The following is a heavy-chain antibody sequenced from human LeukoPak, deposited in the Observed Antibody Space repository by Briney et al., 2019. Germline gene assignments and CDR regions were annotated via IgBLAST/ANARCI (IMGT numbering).Heavy chain of an antibody. V-gene: IGHV3-23*01. CDR2: ISGSGGST. CDR3: AKEGYCSGGSCYGLPYFDY. Sequence: GGSLRLSCVVSGFTFSESWMSWVRQAPGKGLEWVSAISGSGGSTYYADSVKGRFTISRDNSKNTLYLQMNSLRAEDTAVYYCAKEGYCSGGSCYGLPYFDYWGQGTLVTVSS. D-gene: IGHD2-15*01. J-gene: IGHJ4*02. CDR1: GFTFSESW.